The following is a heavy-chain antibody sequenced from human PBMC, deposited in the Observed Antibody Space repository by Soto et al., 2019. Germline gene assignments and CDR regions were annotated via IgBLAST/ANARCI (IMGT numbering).Heavy chain of an antibody. CDR3: ARGLYSGSWSYYYYYGMDV. CDR2: IYTSGST. J-gene: IGHJ6*02. CDR1: GGSISSYY. D-gene: IGHD6-13*01. Sequence: QVQLQESGPGLVKPSETLSLTCTVSGGSISSYYWSWIRQPAGKGLEWIGRIYTSGSTNYNPSLKSRVTMSVDTSKNQFSLKLSSVTAADTAVYYCARGLYSGSWSYYYYYGMDVWGQGTTVTVSS. V-gene: IGHV4-4*07.